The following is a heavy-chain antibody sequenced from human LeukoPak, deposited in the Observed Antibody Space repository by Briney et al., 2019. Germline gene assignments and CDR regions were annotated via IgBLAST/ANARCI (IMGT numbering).Heavy chain of an antibody. V-gene: IGHV3-74*01. CDR3: AREPLAAYYYDSSGYYYYYGMDV. D-gene: IGHD3-22*01. CDR2: INSDGSST. Sequence: GGSLRLSCAASGFTFSSYWMHWVRQAPGKGLVWVSRINSDGSSTSYADSVKGRFTISRDNAKNTLYLQMNSLRAEDTAVYYCAREPLAAYYYDSSGYYYYYGMDVWGQGTTVTVSS. CDR1: GFTFSSYW. J-gene: IGHJ6*02.